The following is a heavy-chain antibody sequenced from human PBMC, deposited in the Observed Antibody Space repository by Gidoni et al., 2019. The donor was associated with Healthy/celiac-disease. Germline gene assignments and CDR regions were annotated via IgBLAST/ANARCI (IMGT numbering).Heavy chain of an antibody. Sequence: PSEPLSLTCAVSGYSISSGYSWGWTRPPPGKGLGWIGSNYHSGRTYYNPSLKSRVTITVDTSKNQFSLKLSSVTAADTAVYYCARVGYSYGWDYWGQGTLVTVSS. V-gene: IGHV4-38-2*01. CDR2: NYHSGRT. J-gene: IGHJ4*02. D-gene: IGHD5-18*01. CDR1: GYSISSGYS. CDR3: ARVGYSYGWDY.